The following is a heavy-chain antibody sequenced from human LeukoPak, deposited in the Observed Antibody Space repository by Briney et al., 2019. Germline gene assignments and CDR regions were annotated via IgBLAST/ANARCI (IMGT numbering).Heavy chain of an antibody. CDR2: IYYSGST. J-gene: IGHJ4*02. Sequence: PSETLSLTCTVSGGSISSYYWSWIRQPPGKGLEWIGYIYYSGSTNYNPSLKSRVTISVDTSKNQFSLKLSSVTAADTAVYYCARHGAENGSGSYYKYYFGYWGQGTLVTVSS. D-gene: IGHD3-10*01. V-gene: IGHV4-59*08. CDR3: ARHGAENGSGSYYKYYFGY. CDR1: GGSISSYY.